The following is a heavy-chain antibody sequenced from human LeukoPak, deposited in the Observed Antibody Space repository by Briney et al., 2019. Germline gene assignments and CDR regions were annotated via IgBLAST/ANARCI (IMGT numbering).Heavy chain of an antibody. Sequence: SETLSLTCTVSGGSISSYYWSWIRQPPGKGLEWIGYIFYTGTTNYNPSLRSRVTISVATSKNQFSLKLRSVTAADTAVYYCARRTGIAQYHFDYWGQGTLVTVSS. CDR1: GGSISSYY. CDR2: IFYTGTT. D-gene: IGHD6-13*01. V-gene: IGHV4-59*01. CDR3: ARRTGIAQYHFDY. J-gene: IGHJ4*02.